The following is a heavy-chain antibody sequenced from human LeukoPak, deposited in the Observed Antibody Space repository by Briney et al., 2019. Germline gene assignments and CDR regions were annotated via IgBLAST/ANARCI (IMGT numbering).Heavy chain of an antibody. D-gene: IGHD3-3*01. CDR2: IYSGGST. CDR3: ARDSPGGYGGFFDY. V-gene: IGHV3-53*01. CDR1: GFTVSSSY. J-gene: IGHJ4*02. Sequence: GGSLRLSCAASGFTVSSSYMSWVRQAPGKGLEWVSVIYSGGSTYYADSVKGRFTISRDNSKNTLYLQMNSLRAEDTAVYYCARDSPGGYGGFFDYWGRGTLVTVSS.